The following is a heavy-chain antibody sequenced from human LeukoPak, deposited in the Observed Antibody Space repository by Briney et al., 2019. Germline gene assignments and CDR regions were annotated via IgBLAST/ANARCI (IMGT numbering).Heavy chain of an antibody. J-gene: IGHJ4*02. CDR1: GGSISSSCYY. CDR3: ARFVDTAMAYYFDY. V-gene: IGHV4-39*01. D-gene: IGHD5-18*01. CDR2: IYYSGST. Sequence: KPSETLSLTCTVSGGSISSSCYYWGRIRQPPGEGVGWLGSIYYSGSTYYNPSLKSRVTISVDTSKNQFSLKLSSVTAADTAVYYCARFVDTAMAYYFDYWGQGTLVTVSS.